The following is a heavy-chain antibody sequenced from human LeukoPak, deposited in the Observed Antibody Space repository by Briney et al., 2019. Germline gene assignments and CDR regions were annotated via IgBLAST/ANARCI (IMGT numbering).Heavy chain of an antibody. CDR1: GYFITTGHY. J-gene: IGHJ4*02. CDR2: IYEGETT. D-gene: IGHD1-1*01. V-gene: IGHV4-38-2*02. Sequence: SETLSLTCTVSGYFITTGHYWGWARQPPGKGLEWIGSIYEGETTYYNPSLKTRLTISLDRSENQFSLKLSSVTAADTAVYYCASNWSDFDYWGPGILVTVSS. CDR3: ASNWSDFDY.